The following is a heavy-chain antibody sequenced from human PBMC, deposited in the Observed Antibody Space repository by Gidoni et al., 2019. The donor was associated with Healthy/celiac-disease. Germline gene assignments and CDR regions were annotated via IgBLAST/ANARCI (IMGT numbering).Heavy chain of an antibody. Sequence: EVQLVESGGGLVQPGGSLRLSCAASGFTFSSYWMSWVRQAPGKGLEWVANIKQDRSEKYYVDSVKGRFTISRDNAKNSLYLQMNSLRAEDTAVYYCARDPAAPPLGAFDIWGQGTMVTVSS. CDR1: GFTFSSYW. D-gene: IGHD6-13*01. V-gene: IGHV3-7*01. CDR2: IKQDRSEK. J-gene: IGHJ3*02. CDR3: ARDPAAPPLGAFDI.